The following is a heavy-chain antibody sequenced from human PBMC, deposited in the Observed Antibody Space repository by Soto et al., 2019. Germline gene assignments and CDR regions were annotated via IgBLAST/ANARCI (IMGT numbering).Heavy chain of an antibody. CDR2: ISYDGSNK. J-gene: IGHJ4*02. CDR1: GFTFSSYG. CDR3: AKDQASGQGSFDS. V-gene: IGHV3-30*18. Sequence: GGSLRLSCAASGFTFSSYGMHWVRQAPGKGLEWVAVISYDGSNKYYADSVKGRFTISRDNSKNTLFLQMNSLRADDTAVYYCAKDQASGQGSFDSWGQGTLVTVSS.